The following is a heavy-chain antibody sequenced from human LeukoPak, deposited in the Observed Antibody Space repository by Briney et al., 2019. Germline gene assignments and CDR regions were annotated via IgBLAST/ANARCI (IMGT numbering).Heavy chain of an antibody. J-gene: IGHJ4*02. D-gene: IGHD6-13*01. V-gene: IGHV4-38-2*01. CDR2: IYHSGST. CDR3: AGTGAAAAFPLDY. Sequence: PSETLSLTCAVSGYSISSGYYWGWIRQPPGKGLEWIGSIYHSGSTYYNPSLKSRVTISVDTSKNQCSLKLSSVTAADTAVYYCAGTGAAAAFPLDYWGQGTLVTVSS. CDR1: GYSISSGYY.